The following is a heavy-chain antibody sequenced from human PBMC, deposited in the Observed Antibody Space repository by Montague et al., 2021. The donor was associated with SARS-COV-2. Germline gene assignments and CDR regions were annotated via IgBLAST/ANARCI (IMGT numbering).Heavy chain of an antibody. V-gene: IGHV4-59*08. D-gene: IGHD2-15*01. CDR3: ARHYSATLPADY. Sequence: SETLSLTCTVSGGSISSFYWRWFRQPPGKGLEWIGYISYSGSTNYNPSLTSRVTMSVDTSKNQFSLKVNSVTAADTAVYYCARHYSATLPADYWGQGALVTVSS. CDR1: GGSISSFY. CDR2: ISYSGST. J-gene: IGHJ4*02.